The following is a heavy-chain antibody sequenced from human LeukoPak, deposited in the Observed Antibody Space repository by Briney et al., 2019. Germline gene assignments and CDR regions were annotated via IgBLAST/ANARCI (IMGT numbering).Heavy chain of an antibody. V-gene: IGHV4-61*02. CDR1: GGSISSGSYY. CDR3: ARGTDIVVVPAAIRFDY. D-gene: IGHD2-2*02. Sequence: SETLSLTCTVSGGSISSGSYYWSWIRQPAGKGLEWIGRIYTSGSTNYNPSLKSRVTISVDTSKNQFSLKLSSVTAADTAVYYCARGTDIVVVPAAIRFDYWGQGTLVTVSS. CDR2: IYTSGST. J-gene: IGHJ4*02.